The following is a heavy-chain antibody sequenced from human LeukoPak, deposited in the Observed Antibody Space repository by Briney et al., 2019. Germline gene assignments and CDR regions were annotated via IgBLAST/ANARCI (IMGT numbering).Heavy chain of an antibody. Sequence: GSLRLSCAASGFTFTTYSINWVRQAPGKGLEWIGSVFYRGSPYYNPSLNSRLTISVDTSKSQFSLDLTSVTAADTAVYYCARGGGFCNSISCYFDFWGQGTLVTVSS. J-gene: IGHJ4*02. V-gene: IGHV4-39*07. D-gene: IGHD2-2*01. CDR3: ARGGGFCNSISCYFDF. CDR1: GFTFTTYSI. CDR2: VFYRGSP.